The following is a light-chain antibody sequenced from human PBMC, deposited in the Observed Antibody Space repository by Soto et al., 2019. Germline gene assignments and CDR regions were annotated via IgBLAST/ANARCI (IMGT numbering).Light chain of an antibody. V-gene: IGKV3-15*01. J-gene: IGKJ1*01. CDR3: QQYYHWPRT. CDR1: ESVSRN. Sequence: EMVVTQSPATLSVSPGARVPLFCRASESVSRNLAWYQQKPGQAPRLLIYGASTRATGIPARFSGRWSGTDCNLTITSLQSEDVAVYYCQQYYHWPRTFGQGTKVDI. CDR2: GAS.